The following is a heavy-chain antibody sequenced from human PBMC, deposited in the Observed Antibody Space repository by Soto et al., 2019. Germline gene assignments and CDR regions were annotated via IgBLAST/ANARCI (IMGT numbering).Heavy chain of an antibody. D-gene: IGHD6-13*01. Sequence: GGSLRLSCSASGFTFSSYAMHWVRQAPGKGLEYVSAISSNGGSTYYADSVKGRFTISRDNSKNTLYLQMSSMRAEDTAVYYCVKSRGVQQQLVRLNDAFDIWGQGTMVTVSS. CDR3: VKSRGVQQQLVRLNDAFDI. V-gene: IGHV3-64D*08. J-gene: IGHJ3*02. CDR2: ISSNGGST. CDR1: GFTFSSYA.